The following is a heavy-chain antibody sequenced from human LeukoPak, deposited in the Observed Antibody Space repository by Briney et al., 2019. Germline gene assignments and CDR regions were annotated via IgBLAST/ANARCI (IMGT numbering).Heavy chain of an antibody. J-gene: IGHJ4*02. Sequence: ASEKVSCKASGYTFTSYGIRWVRQAPGQGREWMGWISAYNGNTNYAQKLQGRVTMTTDTSTSTAYMELRSLRSDDTAVYYCARDGFSHYDSSGSYYWGQGTLVTVSS. CDR3: ARDGFSHYDSSGSYY. CDR2: ISAYNGNT. CDR1: GYTFTSYG. D-gene: IGHD3-22*01. V-gene: IGHV1-18*01.